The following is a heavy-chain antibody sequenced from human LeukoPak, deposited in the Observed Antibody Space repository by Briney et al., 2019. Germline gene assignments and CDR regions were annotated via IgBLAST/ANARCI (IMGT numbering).Heavy chain of an antibody. D-gene: IGHD3-22*01. CDR1: GGSISSSSYY. CDR3: ARTKVLPDYYDNSGGFDY. V-gene: IGHV4-39*07. J-gene: IGHJ4*02. Sequence: SETLSLTCTVSGGSISSSSYYWGWIRQPPGKGLEWIGSIYYSGSTYYNPSLKSRVTISVDTSKNQFSLKLSSVTAADTAVYYCARTKVLPDYYDNSGGFDYWGQGTLVTVSS. CDR2: IYYSGST.